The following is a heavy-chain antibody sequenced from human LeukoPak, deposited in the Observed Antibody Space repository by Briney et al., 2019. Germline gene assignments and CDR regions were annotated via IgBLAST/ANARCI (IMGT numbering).Heavy chain of an antibody. Sequence: PGGSLRLSCAASGFDFSNYGMHCVRQAPGKGLEWVALISYDGSYKYYADSVKGRFAFSRDNSENTLYLEMNRLRAEDTALYFCVRELYSYGDGPFDYWGQGTLVTVSS. CDR2: ISYDGSYK. CDR1: GFDFSNYG. V-gene: IGHV3-30*19. D-gene: IGHD5-18*01. J-gene: IGHJ4*02. CDR3: VRELYSYGDGPFDY.